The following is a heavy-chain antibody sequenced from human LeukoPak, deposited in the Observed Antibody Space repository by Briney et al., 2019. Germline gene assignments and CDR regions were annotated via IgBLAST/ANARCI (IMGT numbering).Heavy chain of an antibody. CDR1: GFTFSDYD. CDR2: LRGNGDNT. CDR3: AKVRSKYYDAGDIDC. Sequence: GGSLRLSCAASGFTFSDYDMNWDRQAPMKGLKWVSALRGNGDNTYYADHVKGRFAIARYNCRNTLYLHMIGLRAEATAVYYCAKVRSKYYDAGDIDCWGQGTLVTVSS. D-gene: IGHD3-22*01. J-gene: IGHJ4*02. V-gene: IGHV3-23*01.